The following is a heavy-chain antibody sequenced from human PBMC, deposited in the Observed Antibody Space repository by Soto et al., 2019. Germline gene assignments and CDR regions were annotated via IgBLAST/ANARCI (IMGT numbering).Heavy chain of an antibody. Sequence: EVRLLESGGGLVQPGGSLRLSCVASGLTFSNYAMSWIRQAPGKGLEWVSAITGRGAGTYYADSMKGQFTISRGNSKNTLYLEVNSLRAENTAVYYCAKGFYDGTATPRLDYWGQGTLVTVSS. V-gene: IGHV3-23*01. CDR2: ITGRGAGT. CDR3: AKGFYDGTATPRLDY. J-gene: IGHJ4*02. CDR1: GLTFSNYA. D-gene: IGHD3-16*01.